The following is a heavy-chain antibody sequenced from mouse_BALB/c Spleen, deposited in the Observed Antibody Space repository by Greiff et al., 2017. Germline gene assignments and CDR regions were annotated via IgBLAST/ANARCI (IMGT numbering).Heavy chain of an antibody. J-gene: IGHJ2*01. CDR2: INPYNGAT. D-gene: IGHD2-1*01. CDR3: AREGYGNYNY. V-gene: IGHV1-31*01. CDR1: GYSFTGYY. Sequence: VQLKQSGPELVKPGASVKISCKASGYSFTGYYMHWVKQSHVKSLEWIGRINPYNGATSYNQNFKDKASLTVDKSSSTAYMELHSLTSEDSAVYYCAREGYGNYNYWGQGTTLTVSS.